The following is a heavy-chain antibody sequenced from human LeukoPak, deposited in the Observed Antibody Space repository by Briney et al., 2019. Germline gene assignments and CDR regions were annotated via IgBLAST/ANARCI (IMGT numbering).Heavy chain of an antibody. J-gene: IGHJ4*02. CDR2: INHSGST. D-gene: IGHD2-15*01. V-gene: IGHV4-34*01. CDR1: GGSFSGYY. Sequence: SETLSLTCAVYGGSFSGYYWSWIRQPPGKGLEWIGEINHSGSTNYNPSLKSRVTISVDTSKNQFSLKLSSVTAADTAVYYCARKRGYCSGGSCSAAYHFDYWGQGTLVTVSS. CDR3: ARKRGYCSGGSCSAAYHFDY.